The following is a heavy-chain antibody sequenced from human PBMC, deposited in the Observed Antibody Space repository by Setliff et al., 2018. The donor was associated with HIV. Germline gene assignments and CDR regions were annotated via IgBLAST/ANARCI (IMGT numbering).Heavy chain of an antibody. D-gene: IGHD2-8*01. Sequence: SVKVSCKASGYSFINYAITWVRQAPGQGLEWMGGINPLFGTTNYAHNFQGRLTITTDQIMSAAYMELTSLRSEDTAVYYCASGSGYCNKGDCYIGVHRTPDKYYFDPWGQGTLVTVSS. CDR2: INPLFGTT. CDR1: GYSFINYA. CDR3: ASGSGYCNKGDCYIGVHRTPDKYYFDP. J-gene: IGHJ5*02. V-gene: IGHV1-69*05.